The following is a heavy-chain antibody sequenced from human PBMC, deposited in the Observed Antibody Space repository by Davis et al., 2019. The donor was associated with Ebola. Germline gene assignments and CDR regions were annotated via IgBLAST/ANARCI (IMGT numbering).Heavy chain of an antibody. CDR1: GGSITSYY. D-gene: IGHD2-15*01. V-gene: IGHV4-59*12. CDR3: AREGYCSGGSCYSNWFDP. CDR2: IDYSEST. J-gene: IGHJ5*02. Sequence: SETLSLTCTVSGGSITSYYWNWIRQSPGKGLEWIGYIDYSESTNYNPSLKSRVTISADTSKNQFSLKLTSVTAADTAVYYCAREGYCSGGSCYSNWFDPWGQGTLVTVSS.